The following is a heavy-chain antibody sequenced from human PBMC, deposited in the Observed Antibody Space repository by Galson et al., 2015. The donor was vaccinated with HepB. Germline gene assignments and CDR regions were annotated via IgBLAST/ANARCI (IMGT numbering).Heavy chain of an antibody. D-gene: IGHD6-13*01. CDR3: ATEQQLLPGDY. J-gene: IGHJ3*01. Sequence: SVKVSCKASGYTFTSYGISWVRQAPGQGLEWMGWICAYNGNTNYAQKFQGRVTMTTDTSTSTAYMELRSLRSDDTAVYYCATEQQLLPGDYWGQGTIVTVSS. CDR1: GYTFTSYG. V-gene: IGHV1-18*04. CDR2: ICAYNGNT.